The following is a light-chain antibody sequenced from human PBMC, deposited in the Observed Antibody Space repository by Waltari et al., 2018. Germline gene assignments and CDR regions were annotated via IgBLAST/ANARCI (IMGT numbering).Light chain of an antibody. V-gene: IGLV2-14*01. CDR2: DVF. J-gene: IGLJ3*02. CDR3: NSYTGSSSWV. Sequence: QSALTQPASVSGSPGQSITISCPGTSSDVGFYHYVSWYQQHPGKAPKLIIYDVFERPSGVSNRFSGSKSGNTASLTISGLLAEDEADYYCNSYTGSSSWVFGGGTKLTVL. CDR1: SSDVGFYHY.